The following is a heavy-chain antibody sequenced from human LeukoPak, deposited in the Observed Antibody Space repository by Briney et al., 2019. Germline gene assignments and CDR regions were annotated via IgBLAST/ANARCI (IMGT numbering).Heavy chain of an antibody. V-gene: IGHV4-34*09. CDR3: ARVYVLEWELPSGMDV. CDR1: GGSLSGYY. D-gene: IGHD1-26*01. J-gene: IGHJ6*02. Sequence: SETLSLTCAVYGGSLSGYYWSWIRQPPGKGLEWIGEINHSGSTNYNPSLKSRVTISVDTSKNQFSLKLSSVTAADTAVYYCARVYVLEWELPSGMDVWGQGTTVTVSS. CDR2: INHSGST.